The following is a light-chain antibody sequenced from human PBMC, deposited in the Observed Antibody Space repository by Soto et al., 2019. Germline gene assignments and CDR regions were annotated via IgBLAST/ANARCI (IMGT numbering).Light chain of an antibody. Sequence: EIVVAQSPGTRSVSPGERATLSCRASQSVSSNLAWYQQKPGQAPRLLINGASTRATGIPARFSGSGSGTEFSLNISSLQSEDFAVYYCQQYSDWPPTFGQGTKV. V-gene: IGKV3-15*01. J-gene: IGKJ1*01. CDR1: QSVSSN. CDR3: QQYSDWPPT. CDR2: GAS.